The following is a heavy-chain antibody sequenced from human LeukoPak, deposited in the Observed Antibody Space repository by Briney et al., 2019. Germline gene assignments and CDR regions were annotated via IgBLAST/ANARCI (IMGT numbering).Heavy chain of an antibody. D-gene: IGHD6-13*01. V-gene: IGHV3-13*01. CDR2: IGISGDT. J-gene: IGHJ4*02. CDR1: GFTLRSYD. Sequence: GGSLRLSRAASGFTLRSYDMHWVRQVTGKGLEWVSAIGISGDTHYPGSVKGRFTISRENAKNSLYLQMNSLTAGDTAVYYCARGGIQVSGIDEIDYWGQGTLVTVSS. CDR3: ARGGIQVSGIDEIDY.